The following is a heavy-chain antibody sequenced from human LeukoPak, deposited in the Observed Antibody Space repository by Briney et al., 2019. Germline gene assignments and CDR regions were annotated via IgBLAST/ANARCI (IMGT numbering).Heavy chain of an antibody. CDR1: GFACSSYS. J-gene: IGHJ3*02. V-gene: IGHV3-30-3*01. CDR2: ISYDGSNK. D-gene: IGHD3-10*01. Sequence: GGSLRLSCAASAGFACSSYSMRRVRQAPGKGLEWVAVISYDGSNKYYADSVKGRFTISRDNSKNTLYLQMNSLRAEDTAVYYCASADYGSGSYLSFDIWGQGTMVTVSS. CDR3: ASADYGSGSYLSFDI.